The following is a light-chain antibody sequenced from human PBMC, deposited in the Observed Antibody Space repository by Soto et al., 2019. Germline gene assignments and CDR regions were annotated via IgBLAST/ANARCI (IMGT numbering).Light chain of an antibody. CDR1: SSDIGGYDY. Sequence: QSALTQPASVSGSPGQSITISCTGTSSDIGGYDYVSWYQQHPGKAPKLMIYEVSNRPSGVSNRFSGSKSGNTASLTISGLQAEDEADYYCTSYTSSSTNYGVGTGTKLTVL. CDR3: TSYTSSSTNYG. V-gene: IGLV2-14*01. CDR2: EVS. J-gene: IGLJ1*01.